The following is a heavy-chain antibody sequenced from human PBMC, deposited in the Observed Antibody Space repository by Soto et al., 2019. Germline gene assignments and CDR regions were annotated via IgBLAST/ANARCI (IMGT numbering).Heavy chain of an antibody. CDR1: GYTFTSYG. D-gene: IGHD6-19*01. V-gene: IGHV1-18*01. CDR3: AREAVAAIEGLHYCYGMDG. CDR2: ISAYNGNT. J-gene: IGHJ6*02. Sequence: QVQLVQSGAEVKKPGASVKVSCKASGYTFTSYGISWVRQAPGQGLEWMGWISAYNGNTNYPQNLQGRVTMTTDTSSSTAYMVLRSLRSDDRALYFCAREAVAAIEGLHYCYGMDGGGQGTTVTVSS.